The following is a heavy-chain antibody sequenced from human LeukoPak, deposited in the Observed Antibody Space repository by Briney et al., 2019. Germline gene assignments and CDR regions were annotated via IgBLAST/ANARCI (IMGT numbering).Heavy chain of an antibody. CDR1: GFTFSSYA. D-gene: IGHD3-22*01. CDR2: ISYDGSNK. V-gene: IGHV3-30*14. Sequence: PGGSLRLSCAASGFTFSSYAMHWVRQAPGKGLEWVALISYDGSNKYYADSVKGRFTISRDNSKNTLYLQMNSLRAEDTAVYYCARFQYYYDSSGYQRGVDYWGQGTLVTVSS. J-gene: IGHJ4*02. CDR3: ARFQYYYDSSGYQRGVDY.